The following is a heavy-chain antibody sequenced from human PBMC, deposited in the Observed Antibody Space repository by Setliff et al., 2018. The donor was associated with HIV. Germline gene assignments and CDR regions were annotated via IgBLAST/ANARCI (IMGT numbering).Heavy chain of an antibody. J-gene: IGHJ5*02. CDR2: INPNSGGT. V-gene: IGHV1-2*06. CDR3: ARNFAVGGWFDP. Sequence: ASVKVSCKASGYTFTGYYMHWVRQAPGQGLEWMGRINPNSGGTKYAQKFQGRVTMTRDTSISTAYMELSRRLSDDTAVYYCARNFAVGGWFDPWGQGTLVTVSS. D-gene: IGHD3-3*01. CDR1: GYTFTGYY.